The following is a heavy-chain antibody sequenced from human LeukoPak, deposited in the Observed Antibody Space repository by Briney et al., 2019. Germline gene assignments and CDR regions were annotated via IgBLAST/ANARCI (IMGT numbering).Heavy chain of an antibody. D-gene: IGHD3-3*01. CDR1: GYTFTAYY. CDR2: MNPSSGNT. V-gene: IGHV1-8*02. J-gene: IGHJ6*02. Sequence: GASVKVSCKASGYTFTAYYMHWVRQATGQGLEWMGWMNPSSGNTGYAQKFQGRVTMTRNTSISTAYMELSSLRSEDTAVYYCARGNPSAYYYYYYGMDVWGQGTTVTVSS. CDR3: ARGNPSAYYYYYYGMDV.